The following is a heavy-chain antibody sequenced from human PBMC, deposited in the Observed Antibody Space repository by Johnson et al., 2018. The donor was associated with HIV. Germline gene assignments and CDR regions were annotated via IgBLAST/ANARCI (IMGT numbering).Heavy chain of an antibody. CDR2: ISYDGSNK. V-gene: IGHV3-30*04. D-gene: IGHD6-13*01. CDR1: GFTFSSYA. CDR3: ARDSPQLVGDAFDI. Sequence: QAQLVESGGGVVQPGRSLRLSCAASGFTFSSYAMHWVRQAPGKGLEWVAVISYDGSNKYYADSVKGRFTISRDNSKNTLYLQMNILRAEDTAVYYCARDSPQLVGDAFDIWGQGTMVTVSS. J-gene: IGHJ3*02.